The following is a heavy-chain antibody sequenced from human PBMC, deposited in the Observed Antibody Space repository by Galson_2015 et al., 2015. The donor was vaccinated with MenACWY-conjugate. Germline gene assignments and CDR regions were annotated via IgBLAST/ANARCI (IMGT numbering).Heavy chain of an antibody. Sequence: SLRLSCAASGFIFSSYCMNWVRQAPGKGLEWVSSISSSSSYIYYADSVKGRFTISRDNARNSLYLQMNCLRAEDTAVYYCARSSVTFDSSGYYYVLGGQGTQVTVSS. CDR1: GFIFSSYC. J-gene: IGHJ4*02. CDR2: ISSSSSYI. D-gene: IGHD3-22*01. V-gene: IGHV3-21*01. CDR3: ARSSVTFDSSGYYYVL.